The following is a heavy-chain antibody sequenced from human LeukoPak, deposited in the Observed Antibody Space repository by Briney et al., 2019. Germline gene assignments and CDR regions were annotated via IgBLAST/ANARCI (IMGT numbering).Heavy chain of an antibody. CDR2: IDPSDSYT. J-gene: IGHJ4*02. D-gene: IGHD3/OR15-3a*01. CDR1: GYNFTSYW. Sequence: GESLTISCKGSGYNFTSYWLSWVRPLPGKGLEWMGRIDPSDSYTNNSPSFQGHVTISTDKSISTAYLQWSSLKASDTAMYYCARHGLDGSAEYWGQGTLVTVSS. CDR3: ARHGLDGSAEY. V-gene: IGHV5-10-1*01.